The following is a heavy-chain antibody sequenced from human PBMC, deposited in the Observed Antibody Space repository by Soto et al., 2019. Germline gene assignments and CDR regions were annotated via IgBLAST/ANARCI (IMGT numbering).Heavy chain of an antibody. CDR2: ISGSGGST. CDR3: AKDLRWVEQPD. CDR1: GFTFSRYA. D-gene: IGHD6-13*01. Sequence: EVQLVESGGGLVQPGGSLRLSCAASGFTFSRYAMSWVRQAPGKELEWVSAISGSGGSTYYADSVKGRFTISRDNSKNTRYLQMNSLRAEDTAVYYCAKDLRWVEQPDWCEGALVTVSS. V-gene: IGHV3-23*04. J-gene: IGHJ4*02.